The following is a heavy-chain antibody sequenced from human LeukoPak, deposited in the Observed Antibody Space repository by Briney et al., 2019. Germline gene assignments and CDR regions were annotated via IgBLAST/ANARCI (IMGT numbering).Heavy chain of an antibody. J-gene: IGHJ4*02. Sequence: SQTLSLTCAISGDSVSSNSAAWNWLRQSPSRGLEWLGRTYYRSKLYHDYAVSVKSRITINPDTSKNQFSLQLNSVTPEDTAVYYCARGSGSYDYWGQGTLVTVSS. D-gene: IGHD1-26*01. CDR3: ARGSGSYDY. CDR1: GDSVSSNSAA. V-gene: IGHV6-1*01. CDR2: TYYRSKLYH.